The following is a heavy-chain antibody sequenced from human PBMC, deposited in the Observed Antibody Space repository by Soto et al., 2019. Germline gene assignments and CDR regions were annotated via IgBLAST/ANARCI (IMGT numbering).Heavy chain of an antibody. CDR3: AKDAVYNDGLWLMDH. CDR1: GLPHSNFA. CDR2: IYGSGRGI. D-gene: IGHD2-21*01. Sequence: VGSLRLSCTASGLPHSNFAMMWVRQAPGKGLECVSGIYGSGRGIEYADSVKGRFTISRDNSKNTVYLEMTDLRADDTAIYYCAKDAVYNDGLWLMDHWGQGTQVTVSS. V-gene: IGHV3-23*05. J-gene: IGHJ4*02.